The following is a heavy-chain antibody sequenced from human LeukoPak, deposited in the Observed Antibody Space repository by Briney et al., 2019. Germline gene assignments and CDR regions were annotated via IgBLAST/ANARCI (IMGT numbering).Heavy chain of an antibody. CDR2: ISSSSSTI. CDR3: ARGGVGYDYVWGSYRGAFDI. V-gene: IGHV3-48*01. CDR1: GFPFSSYS. Sequence: GGSLRLSFAASGFPFSSYSMNWVRQAPGKGLEWVSYISSSSSTIYYSDSVKGRFTISRDNAKNSLYLQMNSLRAEDTAVCYCARGGVGYDYVWGSYRGAFDIWGQGTMVTVSS. J-gene: IGHJ3*02. D-gene: IGHD3-16*02.